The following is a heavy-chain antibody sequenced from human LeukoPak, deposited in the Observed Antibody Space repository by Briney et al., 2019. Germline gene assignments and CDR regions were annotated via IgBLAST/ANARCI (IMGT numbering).Heavy chain of an antibody. CDR3: ARDSSGWPLNFDY. CDR1: SGSISTSNYY. V-gene: IGHV4-39*06. J-gene: IGHJ4*02. Sequence: SETLSLTCTVSSGSISTSNYYWGWIRQPPGKGLEWIGSIYYSGSTYYNPSLKSRVTLSVDTSKNQFPLKLSSVTAADTAVYYCARDSSGWPLNFDYWGQGTLVTVSS. CDR2: IYYSGST. D-gene: IGHD6-19*01.